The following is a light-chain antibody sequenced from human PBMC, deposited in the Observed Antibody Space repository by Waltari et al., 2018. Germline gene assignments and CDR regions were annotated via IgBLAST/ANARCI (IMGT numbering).Light chain of an antibody. V-gene: IGKV4-1*01. Sequence: SVFHSSNNKDYLDWSQQKPVHPPKRLIYGASTRKSGVPDRFSGSGSATDFTLTISSLQAEDVAVYYCQQFQSHLRTFGQGTKVEIK. CDR3: QQFQSHLRT. CDR2: GAS. CDR1: SVFHSSNNKDY. J-gene: IGKJ1*01.